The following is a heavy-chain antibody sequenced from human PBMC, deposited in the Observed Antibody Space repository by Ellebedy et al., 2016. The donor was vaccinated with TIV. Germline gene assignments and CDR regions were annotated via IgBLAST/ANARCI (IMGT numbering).Heavy chain of an antibody. CDR2: IYYSGNT. Sequence: MPSETLSLTCIAFGGSISKTSYYWFWIRQSPGKGLEWLGNIYYSGNTYISPSLTSRASISVDASNNQFSLKLSSVTAADTAVYNCVRRGGWSGAFDIWGQGTMITVSS. V-gene: IGHV4-39*01. J-gene: IGHJ3*02. CDR1: GGSISKTSYY. CDR3: VRRGGWSGAFDI. D-gene: IGHD6-19*01.